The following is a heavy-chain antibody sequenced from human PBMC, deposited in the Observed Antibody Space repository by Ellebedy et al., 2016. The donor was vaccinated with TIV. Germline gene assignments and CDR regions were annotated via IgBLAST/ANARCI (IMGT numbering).Heavy chain of an antibody. CDR2: IYYSGST. V-gene: IGHV4-31*03. Sequence: SETLSLTXTVSGGSISSGGYYWSWIRQHPGKGLEWIGYIYYSGSTYYNPSLKSRVTISVDTSKNQFSLKLSSVTAADTAVYYCARMGVGYCSGGSCYTSADYYYGMDVWGQGTTVTVSS. D-gene: IGHD2-15*01. CDR1: GGSISSGGYY. J-gene: IGHJ6*02. CDR3: ARMGVGYCSGGSCYTSADYYYGMDV.